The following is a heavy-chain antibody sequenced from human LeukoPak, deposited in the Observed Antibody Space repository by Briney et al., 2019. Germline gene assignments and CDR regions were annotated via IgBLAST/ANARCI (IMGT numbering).Heavy chain of an antibody. D-gene: IGHD5-12*01. V-gene: IGHV3-33*08. CDR3: ARDPQSGGYVRGYFDY. CDR1: GFTFSSYG. J-gene: IGHJ4*02. Sequence: GRSLRLSCAASGFTFSSYGMHWVRQAPGKGLEWVAVIWYDGSNKYYADSVKGRFTISRDNSKNTLYLQMNSLRAEDTAVYYCARDPQSGGYVRGYFDYWGQGTLVTVSS. CDR2: IWYDGSNK.